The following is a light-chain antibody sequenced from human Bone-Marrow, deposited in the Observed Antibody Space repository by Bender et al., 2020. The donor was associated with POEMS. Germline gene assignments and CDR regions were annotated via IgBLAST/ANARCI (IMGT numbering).Light chain of an antibody. CDR3: QVWDTTSDRRV. V-gene: IGLV3-21*02. CDR1: NIESKS. J-gene: IGLJ3*02. CDR2: GDI. Sequence: SYVLTQPPSVSVAPGQTATISCGGDNIESKSVHWYHQKPGQAPVLVVYGDIDRPSGIPERFSGSNSGNTATLTISGVEAGDEADYYCQVWDTTSDRRVFGGGTKLTVL.